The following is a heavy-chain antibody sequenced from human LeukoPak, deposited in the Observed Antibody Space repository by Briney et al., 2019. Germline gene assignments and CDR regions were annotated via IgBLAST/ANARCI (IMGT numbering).Heavy chain of an antibody. V-gene: IGHV1-69*01. Sequence: SVKVSCKASGGTFSSYAISWVRQAPGQGLEWMGGIIPIFGTANYAQKFQGRVTITADESTSTAYMELSSLRSEDTAVYYCATFIELRFLEWFGPSPGWGQGTLVTVSS. CDR2: IIPIFGTA. D-gene: IGHD3-3*01. CDR3: ATFIELRFLEWFGPSPG. J-gene: IGHJ4*02. CDR1: GGTFSSYA.